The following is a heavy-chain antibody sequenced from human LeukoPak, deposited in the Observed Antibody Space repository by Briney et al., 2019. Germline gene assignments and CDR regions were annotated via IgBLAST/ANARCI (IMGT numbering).Heavy chain of an antibody. CDR3: SRGTSAGGPISPFDF. V-gene: IGHV3-74*01. Sequence: GGSLRLSCVASGFTFSKNWMHWVRQAPGKGLVWVSRIQGDGSNTNYADSVKGRFSISRDNAKNTVYLQMTSLWAEDMGIYYCSRGTSAGGPISPFDFWGQGTVVTVSS. D-gene: IGHD6-13*01. CDR2: IQGDGSNT. CDR1: GFTFSKNW. J-gene: IGHJ4*02.